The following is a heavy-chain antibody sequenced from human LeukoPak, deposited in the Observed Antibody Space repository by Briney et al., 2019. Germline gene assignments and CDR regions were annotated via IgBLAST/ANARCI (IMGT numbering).Heavy chain of an antibody. D-gene: IGHD1-7*01. J-gene: IGHJ3*02. V-gene: IGHV1-69*05. Sequence: SVKVSCKASGGTFSSYAISWARQAPGQGLEWMGGIIPIFGTANYAQKFQGRVTITTDESTSTAYMELSSLRSEDTAVYYCARATRYNWNYFNAFDIWGQGTMVTVSS. CDR2: IIPIFGTA. CDR3: ARATRYNWNYFNAFDI. CDR1: GGTFSSYA.